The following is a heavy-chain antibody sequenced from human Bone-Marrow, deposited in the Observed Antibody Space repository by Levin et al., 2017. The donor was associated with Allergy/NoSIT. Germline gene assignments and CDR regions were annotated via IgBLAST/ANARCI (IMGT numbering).Heavy chain of an antibody. V-gene: IGHV4-4*02. CDR3: ARDRFCSGENCKDWFDA. Sequence: SETLSLTCDVSGGSITSGHWWTWVRQSPGKGLEWIGQIYQTGSTNYNPSLKSRVSISIEKSKSQFSLKLTSVTSADTAVYYCARDRFCSGENCKDWFDAWGQGTLVTVSS. D-gene: IGHD2-15*01. CDR2: IYQTGST. J-gene: IGHJ5*02. CDR1: GGSITSGHW.